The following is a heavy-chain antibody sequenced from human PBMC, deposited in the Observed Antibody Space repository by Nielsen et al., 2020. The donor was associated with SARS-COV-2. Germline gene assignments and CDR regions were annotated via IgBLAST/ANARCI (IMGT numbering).Heavy chain of an antibody. CDR1: GGSISSGDYY. D-gene: IGHD3-9*01. J-gene: IGHJ4*02. Sequence: SETLSLTCTVSGGSISSGDYYWGWIRQPPGKGLEWIGSIYYSGSTYYNPSLKSRVTISVDTSKNQFSLKLSSVTAADTAVYYCARLIRGVNDIDYWGQGTLVTVSS. V-gene: IGHV4-39*01. CDR3: ARLIRGVNDIDY. CDR2: IYYSGST.